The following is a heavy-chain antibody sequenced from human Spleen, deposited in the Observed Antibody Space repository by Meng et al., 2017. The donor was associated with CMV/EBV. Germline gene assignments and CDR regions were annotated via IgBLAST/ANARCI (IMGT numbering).Heavy chain of an antibody. CDR2: ISSSRSYI. J-gene: IGHJ6*02. V-gene: IGHV3-21*01. Sequence: GESLKISCAASGFTFRSYAMNWVRQGPGKGLEWVSSISSSRSYIYYADSVKGRFTISRDSAKISLYLQMDSLRAEDTAVYYCARGRPGYCSSTSCNGMDVWGQGTTVTVSS. CDR1: GFTFRSYA. D-gene: IGHD2-2*01. CDR3: ARGRPGYCSSTSCNGMDV.